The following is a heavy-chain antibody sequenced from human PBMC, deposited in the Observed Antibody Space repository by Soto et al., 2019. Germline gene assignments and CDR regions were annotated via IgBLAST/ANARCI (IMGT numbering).Heavy chain of an antibody. CDR2: IWYDGSNK. D-gene: IGHD4-17*01. CDR3: ARPYGDCVNCYYGMDV. Sequence: SLRLSCAASGFTFSSYGMHRVRQAPGKGLEWVAVIWYDGSNKYYADSVKGRFTISRDNSKNTLYLQMNSLRAEDTAVYYCARPYGDCVNCYYGMDVSGQRTTVTVSS. V-gene: IGHV3-33*01. CDR1: GFTFSSYG. J-gene: IGHJ6*02.